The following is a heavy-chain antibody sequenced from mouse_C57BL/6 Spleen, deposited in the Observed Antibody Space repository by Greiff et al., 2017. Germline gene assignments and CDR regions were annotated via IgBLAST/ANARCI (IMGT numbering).Heavy chain of an antibody. D-gene: IGHD1-1*01. CDR2: IDPSDSYT. CDR1: GYTFTSYW. J-gene: IGHJ1*03. Sequence: VQLQQPGAELVMPGASVKLSCKASGYTFTSYWMHWVKQRPGQGLEWIGEIDPSDSYTNYNQKFKGKSNLTVDKSSSTAYMQLRGLTSEDSAVYYCARRIGITTVVATYWYFDVWGTGTTVTFSS. V-gene: IGHV1-69*01. CDR3: ARRIGITTVVATYWYFDV.